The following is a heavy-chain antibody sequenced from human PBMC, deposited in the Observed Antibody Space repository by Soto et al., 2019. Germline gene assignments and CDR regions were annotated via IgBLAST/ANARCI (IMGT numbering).Heavy chain of an antibody. CDR1: GGSFSGYY. D-gene: IGHD3-10*01. CDR3: AALYYYTSGSYYSYYFDF. V-gene: IGHV4-34*01. J-gene: IGHJ4*02. Sequence: PSETLSLTCAVYGGSFSGYYWSWIRQPPGKGLEWIGEINHSGSTNYNPSLKSRVTISVDTSKNQFSLKLNSVTAADSAVYYCAALYYYTSGSYYSYYFDFWGQGTLVTVSS. CDR2: INHSGST.